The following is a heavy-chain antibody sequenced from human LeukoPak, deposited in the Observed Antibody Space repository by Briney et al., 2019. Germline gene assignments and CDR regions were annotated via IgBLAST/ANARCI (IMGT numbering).Heavy chain of an antibody. CDR1: GGSISSTTYY. J-gene: IGHJ4*02. V-gene: IGHV4-39*01. Sequence: SETLSLTCAVSGGSISSTTYYWGWIRQPPGKGLEWIGSIYYSGSTYYNPSLKSRVTISVDTSKNQFSLKLSSVTAADTALYYCAKHYMGSSYNHGLDCWGQGTLVTVSS. CDR2: IYYSGST. CDR3: AKHYMGSSYNHGLDC. D-gene: IGHD3-10*01.